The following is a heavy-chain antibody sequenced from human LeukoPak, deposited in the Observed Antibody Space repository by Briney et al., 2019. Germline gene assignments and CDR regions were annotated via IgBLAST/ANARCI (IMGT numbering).Heavy chain of an antibody. CDR1: GSTFSSHT. Sequence: GGSLRLSCAASGSTFSSHTMSWVRQAPGKGLEGFSYISSTSSIIYYADSVKGRFTTSRDNAKNSLYLQMSSLRAEDTAVYYCARNLPAADYWGQGTLVTVSS. V-gene: IGHV3-48*04. CDR3: ARNLPAADY. CDR2: ISSTSSII. D-gene: IGHD2-2*01. J-gene: IGHJ4*02.